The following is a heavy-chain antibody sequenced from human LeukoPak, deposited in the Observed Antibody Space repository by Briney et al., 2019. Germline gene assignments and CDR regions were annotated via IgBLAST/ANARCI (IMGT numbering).Heavy chain of an antibody. D-gene: IGHD3-22*01. V-gene: IGHV1-46*01. CDR3: ATNYYDSSGDDY. J-gene: IGHJ4*02. CDR2: INPSGGST. Sequence: ASVKVSCKASGYTFTSYYMHWVRQAPGQGLEWMGIINPSGGSTSYAQKFQGRVTITADKSTSTAYMELSSLRSEDTAVYYCATNYYDSSGDDYWGQGTLVTVSS. CDR1: GYTFTSYY.